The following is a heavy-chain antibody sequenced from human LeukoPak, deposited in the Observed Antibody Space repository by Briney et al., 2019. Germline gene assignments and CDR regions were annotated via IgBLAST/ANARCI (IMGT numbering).Heavy chain of an antibody. V-gene: IGHV1-8*01. Sequence: APVKVSCKASGYTFTSYDINWVRQATGQGLEWMGWMNPNSGNTGYAQKFQGRVTMTRNTSISTAYMELSSLRSEDTAVYYCAGGREPKNKYFQHWGQGTLVTVSS. J-gene: IGHJ1*01. CDR2: MNPNSGNT. CDR1: GYTFTSYD. CDR3: AGGREPKNKYFQH. D-gene: IGHD2/OR15-2a*01.